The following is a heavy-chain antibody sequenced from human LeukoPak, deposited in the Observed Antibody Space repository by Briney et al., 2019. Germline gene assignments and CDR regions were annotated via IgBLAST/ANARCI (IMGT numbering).Heavy chain of an antibody. J-gene: IGHJ4*02. D-gene: IGHD6-19*01. CDR1: GFTFSSYG. CDR3: ARDLTHLAMAGTGILGYFDY. V-gene: IGHV3-30*19. Sequence: PGGSLRLSCEAFGFTFSSYGMHWVRQAQGKGLEWVSVISYDGSDKYYADSVKGRFTVSRDTFKNTLYLQMNTLRGDDTAVYYCARDLTHLAMAGTGILGYFDYWGQGILVTVSS. CDR2: ISYDGSDK.